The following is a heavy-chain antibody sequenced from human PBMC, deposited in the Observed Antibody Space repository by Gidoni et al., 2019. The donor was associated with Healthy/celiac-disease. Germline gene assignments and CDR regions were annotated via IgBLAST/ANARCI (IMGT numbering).Heavy chain of an antibody. V-gene: IGHV3-15*07. CDR1: GFTFSNAW. Sequence: EVQLVESGVGLVKPGGSLSLSCAASGFTFSNAWMNWVRQAPGKGLEWDGRIKSKTDGGTTDYAAPVKGRFTISRDDSKNTLYLQMNSLKTEDTAVYYCTTSIAVAGWGQGTLVTVSS. CDR3: TTSIAVAG. J-gene: IGHJ4*02. D-gene: IGHD6-19*01. CDR2: IKSKTDGGTT.